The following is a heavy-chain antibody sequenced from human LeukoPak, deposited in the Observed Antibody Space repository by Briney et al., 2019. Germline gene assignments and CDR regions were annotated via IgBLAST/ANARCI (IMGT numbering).Heavy chain of an antibody. CDR3: ARDGYYGSGSYDY. D-gene: IGHD3-10*01. V-gene: IGHV3-48*03. CDR1: GFTFSSYE. Sequence: GGSLRLSCAASGFTFSSYEMNWVRQAPGKGLEWVSYISGSGSTIYYADSVKGRFTISRDNAKNSLYLQMNSLRAEDTAVYYCARDGYYGSGSYDYWGRGTLVTVSS. CDR2: ISGSGSTI. J-gene: IGHJ4*02.